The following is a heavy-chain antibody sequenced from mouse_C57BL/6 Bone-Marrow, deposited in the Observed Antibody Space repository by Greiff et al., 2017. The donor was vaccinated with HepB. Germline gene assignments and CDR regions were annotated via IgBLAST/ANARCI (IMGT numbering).Heavy chain of an antibody. CDR1: GYTFTSYG. CDR2: IYPRSGNT. Sequence: VQLQQSGAELARPGASVKLSCKASGYTFTSYGISWVKQRTGQGLEWIGVIYPRSGNTYYNEKFTGKATLTADKSSSTAYMELRSLTSEDSAVYFCARDDSYYWGYFDYWGQGTTITVSS. CDR3: ARDDSYYWGYFDY. J-gene: IGHJ2*01. D-gene: IGHD2-3*01. V-gene: IGHV1-81*01.